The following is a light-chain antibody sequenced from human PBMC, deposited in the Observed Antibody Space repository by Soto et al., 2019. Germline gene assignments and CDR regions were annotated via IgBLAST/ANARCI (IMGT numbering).Light chain of an antibody. J-gene: IGLJ2*01. CDR2: DTN. CDR1: GSNIGKND. CDR3: GALDTRLSVVV. Sequence: QSVLTQPPSVSAAPGQKVTISCSGSGSNIGKNDVSWYLQLPGAAPKLLIYDTNKRPSGNPHRFSGSKSGTPATLGITGLQTGDEADSFCGALDTRLSVVVFGGGTKLT. V-gene: IGLV1-51*01.